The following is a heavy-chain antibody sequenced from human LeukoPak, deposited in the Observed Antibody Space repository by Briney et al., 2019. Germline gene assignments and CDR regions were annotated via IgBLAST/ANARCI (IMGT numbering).Heavy chain of an antibody. Sequence: GGSLRLSCAASGFTFSSYSMNWVRQAPGKGLEWVSYISSSGSSIYYADSVKGRFTISRDNAKNSLFLQMNSLRAEDTAVYYCVREDTVMGKTFDFWGQGTLVTVSS. CDR1: GFTFSSYS. J-gene: IGHJ4*02. CDR3: VREDTVMGKTFDF. D-gene: IGHD5-18*01. V-gene: IGHV3-48*04. CDR2: ISSSGSSI.